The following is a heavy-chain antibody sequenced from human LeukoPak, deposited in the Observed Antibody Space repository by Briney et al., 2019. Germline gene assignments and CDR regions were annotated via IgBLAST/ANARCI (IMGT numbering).Heavy chain of an antibody. CDR2: MNPNSGNT. Sequence: GASVKVSCKASGYTFTSYDINWVRQATGQGLEWMGWMNPNSGNTGYAQKFQGRVTMTRNTSISTAYMELSSLRSEDTAVYYCARVHPRYSSSWLIWNYWGQGTLVTVSS. V-gene: IGHV1-8*01. CDR3: ARVHPRYSSSWLIWNY. D-gene: IGHD6-13*01. J-gene: IGHJ4*02. CDR1: GYTFTSYD.